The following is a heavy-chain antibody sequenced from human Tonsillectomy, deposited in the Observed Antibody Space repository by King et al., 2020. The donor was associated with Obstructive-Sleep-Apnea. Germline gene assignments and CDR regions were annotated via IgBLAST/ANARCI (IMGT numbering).Heavy chain of an antibody. V-gene: IGHV3-7*03. J-gene: IGHJ3*02. CDR2: IKQDGSEK. CDR3: ARVGSGSYQDAFDI. CDR1: GFTFSSYW. D-gene: IGHD1-26*01. Sequence: VQLVESGGGLVQPGGSLRLSCAASGFTFSSYWMSWVRQAPGKGLEWVANIKQDGSEKYYVDSVKGRFTISRDNAKNSLYLQMNSLRAEDTAVYYCARVGSGSYQDAFDIWGQGTTVTVSS.